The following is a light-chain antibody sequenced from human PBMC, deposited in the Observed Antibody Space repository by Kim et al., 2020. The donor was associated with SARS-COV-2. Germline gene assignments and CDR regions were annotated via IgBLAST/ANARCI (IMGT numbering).Light chain of an antibody. Sequence: QPVLTQPTSLSTSPGASARFTCTLRSDINVNTYNIYWYQQKPGSLPHYLLRFKSASNNQQGSGVPSRFSGSKDASTNAGLLLISGLQSEDEADYYCAIWYSNTCVFGGGTQLTVL. V-gene: IGLV5-39*01. CDR1: SDINVNTYN. J-gene: IGLJ3*02. CDR2: FKSASNN. CDR3: AIWYSNTCV.